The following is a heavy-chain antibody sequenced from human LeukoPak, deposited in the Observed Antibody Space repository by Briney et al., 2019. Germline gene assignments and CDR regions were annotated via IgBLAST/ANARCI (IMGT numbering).Heavy chain of an antibody. Sequence: SETLSLTCTVSGGSISSYYWSWVRQPPGKGLEWLGYIYYSGSTNYNPSLKSRVTISVDTSKNQFSLKLSSVTAADTAVYYCARAYCGGDCYEGWFDPWGQGTLVTVSS. J-gene: IGHJ5*02. D-gene: IGHD2-21*02. CDR2: IYYSGST. CDR3: ARAYCGGDCYEGWFDP. V-gene: IGHV4-59*01. CDR1: GGSISSYY.